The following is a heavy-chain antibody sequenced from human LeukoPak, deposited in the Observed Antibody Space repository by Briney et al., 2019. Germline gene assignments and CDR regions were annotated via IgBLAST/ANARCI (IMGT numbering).Heavy chain of an antibody. CDR3: ARVIGTVVRNFDY. D-gene: IGHD4-23*01. Sequence: ASVKLSCKASGYTFTGYYLHWVRQAPGQGLEWMGWINPNSGGTNYAQKFQGRVTMTRDTSISTAYMELSRLRSDDTAVYYCARVIGTVVRNFDYWGQGTLVTVSS. V-gene: IGHV1-2*02. J-gene: IGHJ4*02. CDR1: GYTFTGYY. CDR2: INPNSGGT.